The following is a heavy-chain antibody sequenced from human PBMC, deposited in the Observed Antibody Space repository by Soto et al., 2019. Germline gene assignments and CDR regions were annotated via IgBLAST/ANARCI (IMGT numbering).Heavy chain of an antibody. CDR2: ISYSGST. D-gene: IGHD6-19*01. CDR1: SCSISTSGYY. J-gene: IGHJ4*02. CDR3: ARRGSRLSVAVAAFDY. V-gene: IGHV4-39*02. Sequence: SETLPLTCSVSSCSISTSGYYWGWIRQPPGTGLEWIGGISYSGSTYYNPSLKSRLTISVDTSKNHFSLKLTSVTAADTAVYFCARRGSRLSVAVAAFDYWSQGTLVTVSS.